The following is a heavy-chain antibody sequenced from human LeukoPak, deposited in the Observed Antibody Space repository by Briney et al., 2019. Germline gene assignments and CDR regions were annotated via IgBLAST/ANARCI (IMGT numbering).Heavy chain of an antibody. Sequence: GGSLILSCVASGFNFSNAWMTWVRQAPGRGLEWVGRNRSENEGGTTDHASHVKGIFTSSRNDSENTLYLQMNSLKSEGTAVYYCTTGGSYLDHWGQGTLVTVSS. J-gene: IGHJ4*02. D-gene: IGHD3-16*01. CDR3: TTGGSYLDH. V-gene: IGHV3-15*01. CDR2: NRSENEGGTT. CDR1: GFNFSNAW.